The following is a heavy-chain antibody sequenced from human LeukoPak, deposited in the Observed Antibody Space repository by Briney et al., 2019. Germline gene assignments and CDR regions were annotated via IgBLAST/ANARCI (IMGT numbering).Heavy chain of an antibody. J-gene: IGHJ3*02. CDR1: GGSISGYY. V-gene: IGHV4-59*01. D-gene: IGHD4-23*01. CDR3: ARPGLGGYSTFDI. Sequence: SETLSLTCTVSGGSISGYYWSWVRQPPGKGLEWIGYTHYSGSTSYNPSLKSRVTISVDTSRNQFSLRLRSVTAADTAVYYCARPGLGGYSTFDIWGQGTMVTVSS. CDR2: THYSGST.